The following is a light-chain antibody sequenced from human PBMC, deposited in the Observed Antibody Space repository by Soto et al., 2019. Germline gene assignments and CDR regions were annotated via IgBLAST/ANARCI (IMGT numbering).Light chain of an antibody. V-gene: IGKV1-5*01. J-gene: IGKJ4*01. Sequence: DIQMTQSPSTLSASIGDTVTISCRASQSIYNWLAWYQQKPQKAPKVLIFDAAGLESGVSSRFRASGSGTDTTLTISGLQPDGLETYDCQQYNSLPLTVSGGTTVE. CDR1: QSIYNW. CDR3: QQYNSLPLT. CDR2: DAA.